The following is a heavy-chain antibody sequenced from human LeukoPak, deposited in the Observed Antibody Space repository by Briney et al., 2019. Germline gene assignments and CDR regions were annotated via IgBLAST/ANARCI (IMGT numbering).Heavy chain of an antibody. J-gene: IGHJ4*02. Sequence: ASVKVSRMASRYTFTSYGINWVRPAPGQGVEWMGWISVVNGNTNYTQKLRGGVTMSTDTSTRTAYMELRSLRSDDTAVDYSASGYGYICGSYRYSCDNWGQGTLVTVS. D-gene: IGHD3-16*02. CDR2: ISVVNGNT. V-gene: IGHV1-18*01. CDR1: RYTFTSYG. CDR3: ASGYGYICGSYRYSCDN.